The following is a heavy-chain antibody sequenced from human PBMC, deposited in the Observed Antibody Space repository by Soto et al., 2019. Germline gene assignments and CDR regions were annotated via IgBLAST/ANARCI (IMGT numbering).Heavy chain of an antibody. CDR3: ARRPDYGDYSNWFDP. J-gene: IGHJ5*02. CDR2: IYPGDSDT. CDR1: GYSFTNYW. D-gene: IGHD4-17*01. Sequence: GESLKISRKGSGYSFTNYWIGWVREMPGKSLEWMGIIYPGDSDTRYSPSFQGQVTISADKSISTAYLQWSSLKASDTAMYYCARRPDYGDYSNWFDPWGQGTLVTVSS. V-gene: IGHV5-51*01.